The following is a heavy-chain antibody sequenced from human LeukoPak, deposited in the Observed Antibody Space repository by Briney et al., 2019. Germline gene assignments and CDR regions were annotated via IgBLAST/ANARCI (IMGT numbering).Heavy chain of an antibody. CDR2: IYYSGST. V-gene: IGHV4-59*01. Sequence: SETLSLTCTVSGGSISSYYWSWIRQPPGKGLEWIGYIYYSGSTNYNPSLKSRVTISVDTSKNQFSLKLSSVTAADTAVYYCARGRYLTSYYYYMDVWGKGTTVTVSS. CDR1: GGSISSYY. D-gene: IGHD3-10*01. J-gene: IGHJ6*03. CDR3: ARGRYLTSYYYYMDV.